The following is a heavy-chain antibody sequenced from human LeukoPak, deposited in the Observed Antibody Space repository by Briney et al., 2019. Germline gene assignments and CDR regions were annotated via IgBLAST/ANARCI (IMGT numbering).Heavy chain of an antibody. CDR3: AREGKYCGSTSCYTTFDY. J-gene: IGHJ4*02. CDR1: GYTLTGYY. CDR2: INPNSGGT. D-gene: IGHD2-2*02. V-gene: IGHV1-2*02. Sequence: ASVEVSCKASGYTLTGYYMHWVRRAPGQGLEWMGWINPNSGGTNYAQKFQGRVTMTRDTSISTAYMELSRLRSDDTAVYYCAREGKYCGSTSCYTTFDYWGQGTLVTVSS.